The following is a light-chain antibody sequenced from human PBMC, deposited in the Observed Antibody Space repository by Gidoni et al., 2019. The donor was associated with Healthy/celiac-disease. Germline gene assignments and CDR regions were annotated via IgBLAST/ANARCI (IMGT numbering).Light chain of an antibody. J-gene: IGLJ1*01. CDR3: SSYTSSSTYV. Sequence: QSALTQPASVSGSPGQSITISCTGTSSDVGGYNYVSWYQQHPGKAPKLMIYEVSNRPSGVPDRFSGSKSGNTDSLTISGLQAEDEADYYCSSYTSSSTYVFGTGTKVTVL. CDR1: SSDVGGYNY. V-gene: IGLV2-14*01. CDR2: EVS.